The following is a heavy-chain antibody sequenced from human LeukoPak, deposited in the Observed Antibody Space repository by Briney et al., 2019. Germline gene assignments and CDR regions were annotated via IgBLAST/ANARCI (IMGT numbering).Heavy chain of an antibody. D-gene: IGHD6-19*01. CDR3: ARARGNGWTVGWYWFDP. CDR1: GFTFSSYA. V-gene: IGHV3-23*01. J-gene: IGHJ5*02. Sequence: GGSLRLSCAASGFTFSSYAMSWVRQAPGKGLEWVSSFSGSGGRTYYADSVKGRFTISRDNSKNTLYLQMNSLRAEDTAVYYCARARGNGWTVGWYWFDPWGQGTLVTVSS. CDR2: FSGSGGRT.